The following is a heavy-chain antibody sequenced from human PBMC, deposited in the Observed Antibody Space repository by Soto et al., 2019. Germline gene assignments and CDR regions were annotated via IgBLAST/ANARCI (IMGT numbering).Heavy chain of an antibody. Sequence: EVQLVESGGGLVQPGGSLRLSCAASGFTFSSYEMNWVRQAPGKGLEWVSYISSSGSTIYYADSVKGRFTISRDNAKNSLYLKMNSLRAEDTAVYYCARDRVLLWFGEFHGMDVWGQGTTVTVSS. D-gene: IGHD3-10*01. J-gene: IGHJ6*02. V-gene: IGHV3-48*03. CDR2: ISSSGSTI. CDR1: GFTFSSYE. CDR3: ARDRVLLWFGEFHGMDV.